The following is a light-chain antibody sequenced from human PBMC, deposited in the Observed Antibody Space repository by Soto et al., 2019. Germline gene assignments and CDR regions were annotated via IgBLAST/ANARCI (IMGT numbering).Light chain of an antibody. CDR1: QSFDND. CDR3: QQYNKWPLT. J-gene: IGKJ4*02. CDR2: DAS. V-gene: IGKV3D-15*01. Sequence: EIVLTQSPGTVSLSPGDRATLSCRASQSFDNDLALYQQKPGQPPRLLIYDASTRATGIPARFSGRQSGTEFTLTISILLSEDFAVYSCQQYNKWPLTVGGGTKVDI.